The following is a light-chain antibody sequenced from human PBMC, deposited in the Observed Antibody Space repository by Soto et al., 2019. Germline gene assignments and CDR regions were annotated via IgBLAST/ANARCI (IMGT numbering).Light chain of an antibody. CDR3: QQYGSSPRT. CDR2: GAS. V-gene: IGKV3-20*01. J-gene: IGKJ1*01. CDR1: QSVSSSY. Sequence: EIVLTQSPGTLSLSPGERAILSCRASQSVSSSYLAWYRQKPGQAPSLLIYGASSRATGIPDRFSGSGSGTDFTLTISRLEPEDFEVYYCQQYGSSPRTFGQGTKVEMK.